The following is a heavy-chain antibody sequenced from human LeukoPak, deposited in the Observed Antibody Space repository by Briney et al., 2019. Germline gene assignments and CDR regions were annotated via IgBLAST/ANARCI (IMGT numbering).Heavy chain of an antibody. J-gene: IGHJ4*02. CDR3: ARQVDTAMVTFDY. CDR1: GYSFTSYS. CDR2: IYPGDSDT. D-gene: IGHD5-18*01. Sequence: GESLKISCKGSGYSFTSYSIGWARQMPGKGLDWMEIIYPGDSDTRYSPSFQGQVTISADKSISTAYLQWSSLKASDTAMYYCARQVDTAMVTFDYWGQGTLVTVSS. V-gene: IGHV5-51*01.